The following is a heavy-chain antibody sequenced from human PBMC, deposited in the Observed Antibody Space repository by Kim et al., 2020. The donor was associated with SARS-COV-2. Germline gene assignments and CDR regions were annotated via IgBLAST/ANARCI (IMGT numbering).Heavy chain of an antibody. J-gene: IGHJ1*01. CDR1: GGSISSSSYY. D-gene: IGHD3-9*01. Sequence: SETLSLTCTVSGGSISSSSYYWGWIRQPQGKELEWIGSIYYSGSTYYNPSLKSRVTISVDTSQNQFSLTLSSVAAADTAEYYCARSVRYFDWLFQHWGQGTLVTVSS. CDR2: IYYSGST. CDR3: ARSVRYFDWLFQH. V-gene: IGHV4-39*01.